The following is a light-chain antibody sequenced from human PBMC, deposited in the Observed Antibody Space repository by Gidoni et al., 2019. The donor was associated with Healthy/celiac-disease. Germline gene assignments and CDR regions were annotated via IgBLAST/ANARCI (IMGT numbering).Light chain of an antibody. V-gene: IGLV1-47*01. CDR3: AAWDDSLSAVV. Sequence: QSVLTQPPSASGTPGQRVTISCSGSSSNIGSNYVYWYQQPPGTAPKLLIYRNNQRPSGVPDRFSGSKSGTSASLAISGLRSEDEADYYWAAWDDSLSAVVFGGGTKLTVL. CDR2: RNN. J-gene: IGLJ2*01. CDR1: SSNIGSNY.